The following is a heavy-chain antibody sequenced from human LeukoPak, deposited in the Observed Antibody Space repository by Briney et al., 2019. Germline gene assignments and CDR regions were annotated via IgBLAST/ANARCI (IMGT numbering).Heavy chain of an antibody. CDR2: ISYDGSNK. J-gene: IGHJ4*02. CDR1: GFTFSSYA. V-gene: IGHV3-30-3*01. Sequence: PGGSLRLSCAASGFTFSSYAMHWVRQAPGKGLEWVAVISYDGSNKYYADSVKGRFTISRDNSKNTLYLQMNSLRAEDTAVYYCARAHCSSTSCSRVYYFDYWGQGTLVTVSS. CDR3: ARAHCSSTSCSRVYYFDY. D-gene: IGHD2-2*01.